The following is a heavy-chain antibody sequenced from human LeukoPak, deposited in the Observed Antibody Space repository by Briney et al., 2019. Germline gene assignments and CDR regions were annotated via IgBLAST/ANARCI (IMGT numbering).Heavy chain of an antibody. V-gene: IGHV1-18*01. CDR1: GYTFNNYG. D-gene: IGHD3-9*01. CDR3: AKDWHILTGRNCFDP. J-gene: IGHJ5*02. CDR2: VSPYNGDT. Sequence: GASVKVSCKASGYTFNNYGISWVRQAPGQGLEWMGWVSPYNGDTNYAQKFRGRVTMSTDTSTGTAYMEMRSLRFDDTAIYYCAKDWHILTGRNCFDPWGHGTLVTVSS.